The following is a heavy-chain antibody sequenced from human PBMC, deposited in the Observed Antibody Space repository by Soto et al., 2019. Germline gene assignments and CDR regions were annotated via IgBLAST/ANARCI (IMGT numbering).Heavy chain of an antibody. CDR3: ARDKITGLFDY. J-gene: IGHJ4*02. D-gene: IGHD2-8*02. Sequence: QVQLQQWGAGLLKPSATLSLTCAVYGGAFSGYYWTWIRQPPGTGLGWIGEINHSGSTNYNPSLKGRVAIAVDTSTNQFSLKLTSVTAADTAVYYCARDKITGLFDYWGQGTLVTVYS. CDR1: GGAFSGYY. CDR2: INHSGST. V-gene: IGHV4-34*01.